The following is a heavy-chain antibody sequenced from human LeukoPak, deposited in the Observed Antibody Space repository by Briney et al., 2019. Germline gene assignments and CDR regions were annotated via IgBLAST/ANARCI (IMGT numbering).Heavy chain of an antibody. CDR1: GFTFSNYG. V-gene: IGHV3-30*02. D-gene: IGHD1-26*01. CDR3: AKDRSGSSYGAFDY. CDR2: VRYDGGNK. Sequence: GGSLRLSCAASGFTFSNYGMRWVRQAAGKGLEWVAFVRYDGGNKYPADSVEGRFTISRDNSLNTLYLQMNGLRAEDTAVYYCAKDRSGSSYGAFDYWGQGTLVTVSS. J-gene: IGHJ4*02.